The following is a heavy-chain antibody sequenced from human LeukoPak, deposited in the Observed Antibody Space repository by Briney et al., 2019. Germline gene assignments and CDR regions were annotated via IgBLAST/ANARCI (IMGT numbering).Heavy chain of an antibody. CDR3: ARDRYYYDSSGYYSRGFDY. Sequence: SETLSLTCTVSGGSISSYYWSWIRQPPGEGLERIGYIYYSGSTNYNPSLKSRVTISVDTSKNQFSLKLSSVTAADTAVYYCARDRYYYDSSGYYSRGFDYWGQGTPVTVSS. D-gene: IGHD3-22*01. CDR1: GGSISSYY. V-gene: IGHV4-59*01. J-gene: IGHJ4*02. CDR2: IYYSGST.